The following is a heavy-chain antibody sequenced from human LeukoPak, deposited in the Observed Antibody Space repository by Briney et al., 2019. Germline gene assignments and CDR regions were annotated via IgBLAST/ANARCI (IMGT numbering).Heavy chain of an antibody. CDR3: ARGGVAPYNWFDP. CDR1: GGSISSSNW. J-gene: IGHJ5*02. D-gene: IGHD2-15*01. V-gene: IGHV4-4*02. CDR2: IYHSGST. Sequence: PSETLSLTCAVSGGSISSSNWWSWVRQPPGKGLEWIGEIYHSGSTNYNPSLKSRVTISVDKSKNQFSLKLSSVTAADTAVYYCARGGVAPYNWFDPWGQGTLVTVSS.